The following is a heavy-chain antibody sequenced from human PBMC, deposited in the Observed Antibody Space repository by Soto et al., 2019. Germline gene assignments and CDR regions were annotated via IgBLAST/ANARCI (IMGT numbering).Heavy chain of an antibody. CDR1: GFTFSSYW. J-gene: IGHJ4*02. V-gene: IGHV3-7*05. Sequence: EVQLVESGGGLVQPGGSLRLSCAASGFTFSSYWMSWVRQAPGKGLEWVANIKQDGSEKYYVDSVKGRFTISRDNAKNSLYPQMNSLRAEDSAVYYCARGGDDYVWGSYRYPNPDYWGQGTLVTVSS. CDR3: ARGGDDYVWGSYRYPNPDY. D-gene: IGHD3-16*02. CDR2: IKQDGSEK.